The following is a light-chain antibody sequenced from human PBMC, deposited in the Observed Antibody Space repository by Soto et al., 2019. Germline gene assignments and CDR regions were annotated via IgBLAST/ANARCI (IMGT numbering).Light chain of an antibody. V-gene: IGKV3-15*01. CDR1: QSVSSN. CDR2: GAS. Sequence: EIVMTQSPATLSVSPGERATLSCRASQSVSSNLAWYQQKPGQAPRLLIYGASTRPTGIPARFSGSGSGTEFTLTISSLQSEDLAVYYCQQYNSWPPLTFGGGTKVXIK. CDR3: QQYNSWPPLT. J-gene: IGKJ4*01.